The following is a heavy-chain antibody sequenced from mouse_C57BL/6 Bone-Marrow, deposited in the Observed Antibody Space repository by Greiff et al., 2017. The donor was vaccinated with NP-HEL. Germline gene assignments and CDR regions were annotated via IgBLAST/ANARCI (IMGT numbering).Heavy chain of an antibody. CDR1: GYAFSSSW. CDR2: IYPGDGDT. V-gene: IGHV1-82*01. J-gene: IGHJ4*01. Sequence: LVESGPELVKPGASVKISCKASGYAFSSSWMNWVKQRPGKGLEWIGRIYPGDGDTNYNGKFKGKATLTADKSSSTAYMQLSSLTSEDSAVYFCSYDYDKAMDYWGQGTSVTVSS. D-gene: IGHD2-4*01. CDR3: SYDYDKAMDY.